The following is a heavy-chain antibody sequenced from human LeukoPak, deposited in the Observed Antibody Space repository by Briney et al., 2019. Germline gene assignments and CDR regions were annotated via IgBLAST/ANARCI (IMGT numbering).Heavy chain of an antibody. D-gene: IGHD3-22*01. J-gene: IGHJ5*02. CDR3: AQECVDSSGYYSVPNYFDP. Sequence: GGSLRLSRAASGFTFSSYWMSWVRQAPGKGLEWVANIKQDGSEKYYVDSVKGRFTISRDNAKNSLYLQMNSLRAEDTAVYYCAQECVDSSGYYSVPNYFDPWGRGTLVSVSS. CDR1: GFTFSSYW. V-gene: IGHV3-7*01. CDR2: IKQDGSEK.